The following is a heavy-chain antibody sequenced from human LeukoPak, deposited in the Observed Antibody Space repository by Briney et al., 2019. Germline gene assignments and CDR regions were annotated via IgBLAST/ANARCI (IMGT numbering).Heavy chain of an antibody. J-gene: IGHJ4*02. CDR1: GGSTSSYY. V-gene: IGHV4-34*01. Sequence: SETLSLTCTVSGGSTSSYYWSWIRQPPGKGLEWIGEINHSGSTNYNPSLKSRVTISVDTSKNQFSLKLSSVTAADTAVYYCASPSSQGFDYWGQGTLVTVSS. CDR2: INHSGST. CDR3: ASPSSQGFDY.